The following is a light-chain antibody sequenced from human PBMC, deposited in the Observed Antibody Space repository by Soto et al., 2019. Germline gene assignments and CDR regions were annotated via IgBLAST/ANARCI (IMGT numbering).Light chain of an antibody. CDR1: SSNIENNY. CDR2: EDN. J-gene: IGLJ1*01. CDR3: ATWDSSLSGGV. V-gene: IGLV1-51*02. Sequence: QSVLTQPPSVSADPGQRVTISCSGSSSNIENNYVSWYRQLPGTAPNLLIYEDNKRPSGIPDRFSGSKSGTSATLGITGLETGDEADYYCATWDSSLSGGVFGTGTKLTV.